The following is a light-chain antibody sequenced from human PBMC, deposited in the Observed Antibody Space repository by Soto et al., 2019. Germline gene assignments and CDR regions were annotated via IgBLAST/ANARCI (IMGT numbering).Light chain of an antibody. J-gene: IGLJ3*02. CDR1: YSDVGSYNY. V-gene: IGLV2-14*01. Sequence: QSALTQPAFVSGSPGQSITISCTGTYSDVGSYNYVSWFQQHPGKAPQLIIYEVSNRPLGISNRFSASKSGNTASLTISGLQAEDEADYYCCSYKDSDSPWVFGGGTKVTVL. CDR3: CSYKDSDSPWV. CDR2: EVS.